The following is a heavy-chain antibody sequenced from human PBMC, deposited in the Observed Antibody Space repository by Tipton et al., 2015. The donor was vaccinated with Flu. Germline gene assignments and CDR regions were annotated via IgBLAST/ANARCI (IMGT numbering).Heavy chain of an antibody. CDR3: ARLSYYDVDLKNFYFED. CDR1: SGSIRSTNYF. V-gene: IGHV4-39*01. Sequence: TLSLTCTVSSGSIRSTNYFCAWIRQPPGKRLELIGSIYPSGTPYYTPSLKSRVTMSVDTSKNQFSLKLNSVTAADTAVYYCARLSYYDVDLKNFYFEDWGQGTLVTVSS. D-gene: IGHD3-10*02. CDR2: IYPSGTP. J-gene: IGHJ4*02.